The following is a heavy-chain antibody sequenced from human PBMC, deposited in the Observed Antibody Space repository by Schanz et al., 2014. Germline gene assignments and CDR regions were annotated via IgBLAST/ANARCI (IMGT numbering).Heavy chain of an antibody. J-gene: IGHJ6*02. CDR1: GFTFSSYG. D-gene: IGHD3-9*01. CDR2: MSYDGSIK. V-gene: IGHV3-30*03. CDR3: ARDSGPYYDKSMDV. Sequence: QVQLVESGGGVVQPGRSLRLSCAASGFTFSSYGMHWVRQAPGKGLEWVAAMSYDGSIKYYGDSVKGRFTISRDNSKNTLYLQMNSLRTEDTAVYYCARDSGPYYDKSMDVWGQGTTXAVSS.